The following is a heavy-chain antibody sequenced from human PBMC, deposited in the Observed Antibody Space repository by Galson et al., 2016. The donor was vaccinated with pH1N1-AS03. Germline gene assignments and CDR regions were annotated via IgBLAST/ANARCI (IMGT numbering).Heavy chain of an antibody. D-gene: IGHD6-19*01. CDR3: ARVMYTSGWYGMDV. J-gene: IGHJ6*02. V-gene: IGHV3-74*01. CDR1: GFIFSSDW. CDR2: ITSDGSSI. Sequence: SLRLSCAASGFIFSSDWMHWVRQVPGKGLVWVSRITSDGSSISYADAVKGRFTTSRDNAKNTLYLQMNSLRAEDTAGYHCARVMYTSGWYGMDVWGQGTTVTVSS.